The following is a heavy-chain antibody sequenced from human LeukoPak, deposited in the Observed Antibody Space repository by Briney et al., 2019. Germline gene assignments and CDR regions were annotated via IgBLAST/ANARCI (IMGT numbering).Heavy chain of an antibody. Sequence: GASVKVPCKASGGTFSSYAISWVRQAPGQGLEWMGGIIPIFGTANYAQKFQGRVTITADESTSTAYMELSSLRSEDTAVYYCARDTTIFGVVIIDDRHNWFDPWGQGTLVTVSS. CDR1: GGTFSSYA. CDR3: ARDTTIFGVVIIDDRHNWFDP. CDR2: IIPIFGTA. D-gene: IGHD3-3*01. V-gene: IGHV1-69*13. J-gene: IGHJ5*02.